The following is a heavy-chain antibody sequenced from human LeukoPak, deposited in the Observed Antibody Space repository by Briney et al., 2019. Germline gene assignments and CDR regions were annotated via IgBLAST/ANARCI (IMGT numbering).Heavy chain of an antibody. V-gene: IGHV4-38-2*02. CDR3: ARDLYDFWSGYYGPLDY. J-gene: IGHJ4*02. Sequence: NPSETLSLTCTVSGYSISSGYYWGWIRQPPGKGLEWIGSICHSGSTYYNPSLKSRVTISVDTSKNQFSLKLSSVTAADTAVYYCARDLYDFWSGYYGPLDYWGQGTLVTVSS. CDR1: GYSISSGYY. CDR2: ICHSGST. D-gene: IGHD3-3*01.